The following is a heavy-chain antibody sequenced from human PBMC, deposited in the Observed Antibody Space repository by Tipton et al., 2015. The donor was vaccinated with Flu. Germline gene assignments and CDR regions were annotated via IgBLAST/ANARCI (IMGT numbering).Heavy chain of an antibody. D-gene: IGHD2-2*01. J-gene: IGHJ5*02. CDR1: GGSISSYY. V-gene: IGHV4-59*01. Sequence: TLSLTCTVSGGSISSYYWSWIRQPPGKGLEWIGYIYYSGSTNYNPSLKSRVTISVDTSKNQFSLKLSSVTAADTAVYYCARVYCISSSCYKTNWFDPWGQGTLVTVSS. CDR3: ARVYCISSSCYKTNWFDP. CDR2: IYYSGST.